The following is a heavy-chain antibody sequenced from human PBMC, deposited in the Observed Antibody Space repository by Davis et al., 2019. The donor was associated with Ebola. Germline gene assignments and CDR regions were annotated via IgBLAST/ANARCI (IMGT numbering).Heavy chain of an antibody. Sequence: GESLKISCAASGFTFSSYEMNWVRQAPGKGLEWISYISSSGSTIYYADSVKGRFTISRDNAKNSLYLQMNSLRAEDTAVYYCAREDRDDYVWGSYRRYFDYWGQGTLVTVSS. J-gene: IGHJ4*02. CDR1: GFTFSSYE. CDR3: AREDRDDYVWGSYRRYFDY. V-gene: IGHV3-48*03. D-gene: IGHD3-16*02. CDR2: ISSSGSTI.